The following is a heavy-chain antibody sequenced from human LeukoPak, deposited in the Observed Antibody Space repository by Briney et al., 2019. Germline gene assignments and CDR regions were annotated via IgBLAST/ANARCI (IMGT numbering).Heavy chain of an antibody. V-gene: IGHV4-61*02. J-gene: IGHJ4*02. Sequence: PSETLSLTCTVSGGSISSGSYYWSWIRQPAGKGLEWIGRIYTSGSTNYNPSLKSRVTISVDTSKNQFSLKLSSVTAADTAVYYCARGYYDILTGSLELYNFDYWGQGTLVTVSS. D-gene: IGHD3-9*01. CDR3: ARGYYDILTGSLELYNFDY. CDR1: GGSISSGSYY. CDR2: IYTSGST.